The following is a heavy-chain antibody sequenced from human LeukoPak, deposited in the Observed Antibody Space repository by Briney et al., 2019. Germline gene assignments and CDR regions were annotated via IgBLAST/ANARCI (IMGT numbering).Heavy chain of an antibody. Sequence: SETLSLTCTVSGGSIGTYYWSWLRQPAGKGLEWIGRIFTTGGANYNPSLKSRVTMLLDTSKNLFSLKLNSVTAADTAVYYCVRERRFWSGYNWFDPWGQGTLVTVSS. CDR2: IFTTGGA. D-gene: IGHD3-3*01. V-gene: IGHV4-4*07. CDR3: VRERRFWSGYNWFDP. CDR1: GGSIGTYY. J-gene: IGHJ5*02.